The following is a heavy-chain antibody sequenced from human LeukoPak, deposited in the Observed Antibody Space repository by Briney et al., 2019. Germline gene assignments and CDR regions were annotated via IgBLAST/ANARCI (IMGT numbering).Heavy chain of an antibody. CDR1: GGTFSSYT. Sequence: SVMVSCKASGGTFSSYTISWVRQAPGQGLEWMGGIIPIFGTANYAQKLQGRVTITADESTSTAYMELNSLRSEDTAMYYCARLMDYYASGTYGRYAMDVWGKGTTVTVTS. J-gene: IGHJ6*04. CDR2: IIPIFGTA. V-gene: IGHV1-69*13. D-gene: IGHD3-10*01. CDR3: ARLMDYYASGTYGRYAMDV.